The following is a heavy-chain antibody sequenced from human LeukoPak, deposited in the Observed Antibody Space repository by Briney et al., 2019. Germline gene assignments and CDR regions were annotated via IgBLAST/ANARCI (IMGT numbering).Heavy chain of an antibody. V-gene: IGHV3-7*01. Sequence: GGSLRLSCAASGFTFSSYWMSWVRQAPGKGLEWVANIKQDGSEKYYVDSVKGRFTISRDNAKNLLYLQMNSLRAEDTAVYYCARDSGQLLLFPDYWGQGTLVTVSS. CDR1: GFTFSSYW. D-gene: IGHD2-2*01. CDR2: IKQDGSEK. CDR3: ARDSGQLLLFPDY. J-gene: IGHJ4*02.